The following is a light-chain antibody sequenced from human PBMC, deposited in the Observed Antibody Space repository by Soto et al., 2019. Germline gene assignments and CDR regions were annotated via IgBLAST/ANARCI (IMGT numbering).Light chain of an antibody. J-gene: IGKJ4*01. V-gene: IGKV3-20*01. CDR3: QQYASSPLT. CDR2: GAS. CDR1: QSVGRNY. Sequence: EIVLTQSPGTLSLSPGERATLSCRASQSVGRNYLAWYQQKPGQAPRLLIYGASSRATGIPDRFSGSGSGTDFILTISRLEPEDFSVYYCQQYASSPLTFGEGTEVEIK.